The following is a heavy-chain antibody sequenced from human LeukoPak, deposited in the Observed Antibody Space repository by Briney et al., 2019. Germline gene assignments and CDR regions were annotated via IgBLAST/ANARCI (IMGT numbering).Heavy chain of an antibody. V-gene: IGHV4-59*01. CDR1: GGSISSYY. CDR2: IYYSGRT. J-gene: IGHJ4*02. Sequence: SGPGLVKPSETLSLTCNVSGGSISSYYWSWIRRPPGKGLEWIGYIYYSGRTNYNPSLKSRVTISIDTSKNQFSLKLSSVTAADTAVYYCAREYSYSWYHYFDYWGQGILVTVSS. CDR3: AREYSYSWYHYFDY. D-gene: IGHD6-13*01.